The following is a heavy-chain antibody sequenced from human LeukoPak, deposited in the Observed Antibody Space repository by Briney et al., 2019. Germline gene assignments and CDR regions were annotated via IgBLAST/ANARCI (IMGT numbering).Heavy chain of an antibody. CDR3: ATSIAVADDFDY. CDR1: GFTFSSYS. D-gene: IGHD6-19*01. CDR2: ISSSSSYI. V-gene: IGHV3-21*01. Sequence: PGGSLRLSCAASGFTFSSYSMNWVRQAPGKGLEWVSSISSSSSYIYYADSVKGRFTISRDNAKNSLYLQITSLRAEDPAVYYCATSIAVADDFDYWGQGTLVTVSS. J-gene: IGHJ4*02.